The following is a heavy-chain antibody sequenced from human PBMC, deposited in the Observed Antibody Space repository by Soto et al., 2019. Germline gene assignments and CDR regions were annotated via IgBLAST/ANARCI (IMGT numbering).Heavy chain of an antibody. CDR3: ASTFDGDTADY. CDR2: MNPNSGNT. J-gene: IGHJ4*02. CDR1: GYTFTSYD. D-gene: IGHD4-17*01. V-gene: IGHV1-8*01. Sequence: QVQLVQSGAEVKKPGASVKVSCKASGYTFTSYDINWVRQATGQGLEWMGWMNPNSGNTGHAQNFQGRVTMTRNTSMSTAYMELSSLRSDDTAVYYCASTFDGDTADYWGQGTLVTVSS.